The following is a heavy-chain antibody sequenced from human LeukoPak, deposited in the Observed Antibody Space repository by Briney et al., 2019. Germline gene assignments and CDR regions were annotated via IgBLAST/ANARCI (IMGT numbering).Heavy chain of an antibody. J-gene: IGHJ5*02. D-gene: IGHD6-13*01. CDR2: ISAYNGNT. CDR1: GYTFTSYG. V-gene: IGHV1-18*01. CDR3: ARGPSRSSWYSWFDP. Sequence: ASVKVSCKASGYTFTSYGISWVRQAPGQGLEWIGWISAYNGNTNYAQKLQGRVTMTRNTSISTAYMELSSLRSEDTAVYYCARGPSRSSWYSWFDPWGQGTLVTVSS.